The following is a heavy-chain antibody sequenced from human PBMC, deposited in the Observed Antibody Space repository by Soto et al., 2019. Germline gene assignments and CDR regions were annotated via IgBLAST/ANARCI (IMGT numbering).Heavy chain of an antibody. D-gene: IGHD3-10*01. J-gene: IGHJ6*02. CDR1: GFTFNTYW. CDR2: IKQDGSEN. Sequence: EVQLVESGGGLVQPGGSLRLSCAASGFTFNTYWMNWVRQAPGKGREWVANIKQDGSENYNVDSVKGRFTISRDNAKNSLYLQMNSLRAEDTAVYYCARAREGSGNYGVDVWGQGTTVTVSS. V-gene: IGHV3-7*03. CDR3: ARAREGSGNYGVDV.